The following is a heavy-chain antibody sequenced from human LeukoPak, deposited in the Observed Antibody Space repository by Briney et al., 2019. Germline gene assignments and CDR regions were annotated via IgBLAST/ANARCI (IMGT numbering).Heavy chain of an antibody. CDR2: ISGSGGST. CDR1: GFTFSSYG. V-gene: IGHV3-23*01. D-gene: IGHD6-13*01. Sequence: PGGSLRLSCAASGFTFSSYGMSWVRQAPGKGLEWVSAISGSGGSTYYADSVKGRFTISRDNSKNTLYLQMNSLRAEDTAVYYCAKYPEVAYSSSWYGFWGQGTLVTVSS. J-gene: IGHJ4*02. CDR3: AKYPEVAYSSSWYGF.